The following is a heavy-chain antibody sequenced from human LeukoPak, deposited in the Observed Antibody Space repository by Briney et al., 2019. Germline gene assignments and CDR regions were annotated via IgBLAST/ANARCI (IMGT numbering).Heavy chain of an antibody. D-gene: IGHD4-23*01. CDR1: GFTFSSYW. V-gene: IGHV3-7*01. CDR2: IKQDGSEK. CDR3: ARKNGGNSGDAFDN. J-gene: IGHJ3*02. Sequence: GSLRLSCAASGFTFSSYWMSWVRQAPGKGLEWVANIKQDGSEKYYVDSVKGRFTISRDNAKNSLYLQMNSLRDEDTAVYYCARKNGGNSGDAFDNWGQGTMVTVSS.